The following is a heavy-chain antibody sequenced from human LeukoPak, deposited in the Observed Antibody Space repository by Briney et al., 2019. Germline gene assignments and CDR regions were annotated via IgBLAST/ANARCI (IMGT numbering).Heavy chain of an antibody. Sequence: GGSLRLSCSVSGFTFSTYVMHWVRQAPGKGLEYVSAISSNGDNTYYADSVKGRFTISRDKSKNTLYLQMSSLRADDTAVYYCVRVTGYWGQGTLVTVSS. CDR2: ISSNGDNT. J-gene: IGHJ4*02. CDR3: VRVTGY. V-gene: IGHV3-64D*06. CDR1: GFTFSTYV.